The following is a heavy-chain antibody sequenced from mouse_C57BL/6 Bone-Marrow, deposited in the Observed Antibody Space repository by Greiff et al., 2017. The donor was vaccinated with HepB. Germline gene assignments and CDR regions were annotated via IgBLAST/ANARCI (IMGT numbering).Heavy chain of an antibody. Sequence: EVQLVESGGGLVQPKGSLKLSCAASGFSFNTYAMNWVRQAPGKGLEWVARIRSKSNNYATYYADSVKDRFTISRDDSESMLYLQMNNLKTEDTAMYYCVRQRLAWFAYWGQGTLVTVSA. CDR2: IRSKSNNYAT. J-gene: IGHJ3*01. CDR1: GFSFNTYA. V-gene: IGHV10-1*01. CDR3: VRQRLAWFAY.